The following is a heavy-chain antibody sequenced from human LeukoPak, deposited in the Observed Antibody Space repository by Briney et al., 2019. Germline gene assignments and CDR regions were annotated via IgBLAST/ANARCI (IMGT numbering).Heavy chain of an antibody. CDR2: ISSSSTI. J-gene: IGHJ4*02. CDR3: ASGRYGDYHFDY. CDR1: GLTVSSYS. D-gene: IGHD4-17*01. Sequence: GGSLRLSCVASGLTVSSYSMNWVRQAPGKGLEWVSYISSSSTIYYADSVKGRFTISRDNAKNSLYLQMNSLRAEDTAVYYCASGRYGDYHFDYWGQGTLVTVSS. V-gene: IGHV3-48*04.